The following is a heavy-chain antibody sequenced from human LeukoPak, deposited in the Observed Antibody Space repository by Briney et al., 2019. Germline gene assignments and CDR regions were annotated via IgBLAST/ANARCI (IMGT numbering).Heavy chain of an antibody. CDR3: ARRSRYLGAFDI. V-gene: IGHV4-61*02. CDR2: ICTSGST. D-gene: IGHD2-2*01. CDR1: GGSISSGSYY. Sequence: SETLSLTCTVSGGSISSGSYYWSWIRQPAGKGLEWIGRICTSGSTNYNPSLKSRVTISVDTPKNQFSLKLSSVTAADTAVYYCARRSRYLGAFDIWGQGTMVTVSS. J-gene: IGHJ3*02.